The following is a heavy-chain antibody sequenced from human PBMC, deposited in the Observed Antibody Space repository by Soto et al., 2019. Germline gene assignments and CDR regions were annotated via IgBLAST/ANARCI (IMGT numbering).Heavy chain of an antibody. V-gene: IGHV4-59*01. CDR3: ARGSGNYYYYGLDV. CDR2: MYYSGST. Sequence: SETLSLTCTVSGVSISYYYWILIRQPPGKGLEWIGYMYYSGSTNYNPSLKSRVTISVDTSKKQFSLKLNSVTAADTAVYYCARGSGNYYYYGLDVWGLGTTVTVSS. J-gene: IGHJ6*02. D-gene: IGHD1-26*01. CDR1: GVSISYYY.